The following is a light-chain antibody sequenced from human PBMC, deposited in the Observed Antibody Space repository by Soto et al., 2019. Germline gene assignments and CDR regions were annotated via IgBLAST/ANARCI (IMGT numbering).Light chain of an antibody. CDR1: QSVSSY. J-gene: IGKJ4*01. CDR2: DAS. V-gene: IGKV3-11*01. Sequence: EIVLTQSPATLSLSPGERATLSCRASQSVSSYLAWYQQKPGQAPRLLIYDASKRATGIPARFSGSGSGTDFTLAISSLEPEDFATYYCQQYNSYPLTFGGGTKVDIK. CDR3: QQYNSYPLT.